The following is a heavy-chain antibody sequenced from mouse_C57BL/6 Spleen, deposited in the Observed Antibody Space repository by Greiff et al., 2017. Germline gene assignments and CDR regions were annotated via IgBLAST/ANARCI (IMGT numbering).Heavy chain of an antibody. Sequence: EVRLQQSGAELVRPGASVKLSCTASGFNIKDDYMHWVKQRPEQGLEWIGWIDPENGDTEYASKFQGKATITADTSSNTAYLQLSSLTSEDTAVYYCTTSHWGYFDVWGTGTTVTVSS. D-gene: IGHD4-1*01. V-gene: IGHV14-4*01. CDR3: TTSHWGYFDV. CDR1: GFNIKDDY. CDR2: IDPENGDT. J-gene: IGHJ1*03.